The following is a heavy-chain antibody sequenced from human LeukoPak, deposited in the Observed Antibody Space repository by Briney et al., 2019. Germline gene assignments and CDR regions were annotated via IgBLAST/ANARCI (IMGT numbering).Heavy chain of an antibody. Sequence: SETLSLTCTVSGGSISRSNYYWGWIRRPPGKGLEWIGTIYYSGSTYYNPSLKSRVTISVDTSNNQVSLKLSSVTAADTAVYYCARGNGSGSYNNWFDPWGQGTLVTVSS. V-gene: IGHV4-39*01. CDR1: GGSISRSNYY. J-gene: IGHJ5*02. CDR2: IYYSGST. D-gene: IGHD3-10*01. CDR3: ARGNGSGSYNNWFDP.